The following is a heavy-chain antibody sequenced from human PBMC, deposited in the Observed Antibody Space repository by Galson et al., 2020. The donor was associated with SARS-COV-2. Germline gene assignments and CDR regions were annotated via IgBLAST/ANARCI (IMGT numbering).Heavy chain of an antibody. CDR2: ISYDKSKT. CDR3: AKDWGGIHVSFIDY. CDR1: KFTFSGYG. D-gene: IGHD3-10*01. Sequence: GGSLRLSCAASKFTFSGYGMHWVRQAPGKGLDWVAVISYDKSKTYYADSVKGRFTISRDNSKNTLYLQMSSLRAEDTAVYYCAKDWGGIHVSFIDYWGQGTLVTVSS. J-gene: IGHJ4*02. V-gene: IGHV3-30*18.